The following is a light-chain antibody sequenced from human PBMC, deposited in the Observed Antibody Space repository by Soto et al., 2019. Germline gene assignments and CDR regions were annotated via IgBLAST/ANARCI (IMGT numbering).Light chain of an antibody. CDR3: CSYAGSYTYVV. Sequence: QSALTQPRSVSGSPRQSVTISCTGTSSDVGDYNYVSWYQQHPGKAPKLMIYDVSKRPSGVPDRFSGSKSGNTASLTIAGLQADDEADYYCCSYAGSYTYVVFGGGTKLTVL. CDR2: DVS. J-gene: IGLJ2*01. CDR1: SSDVGDYNY. V-gene: IGLV2-11*01.